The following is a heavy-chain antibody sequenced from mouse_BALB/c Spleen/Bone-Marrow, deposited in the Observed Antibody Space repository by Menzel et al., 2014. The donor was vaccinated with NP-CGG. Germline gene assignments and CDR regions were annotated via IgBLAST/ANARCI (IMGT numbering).Heavy chain of an antibody. D-gene: IGHD2-14*01. CDR3: ARQQRYADYFDY. CDR2: IHPNSGNT. Sequence: VQLQPSGSVLVRPGASVKLSCKASGYTFTSSWMHWATQRPGQGLEWIGEIHPNSGNTNYNEKFKGKATLTVDTSSSTAYVDLRSLTSEDSAGEDGARQQRYADYFDYWGQGTTRTGAS. V-gene: IGHV1S130*01. CDR1: GYTFTSSW. J-gene: IGHJ2*01.